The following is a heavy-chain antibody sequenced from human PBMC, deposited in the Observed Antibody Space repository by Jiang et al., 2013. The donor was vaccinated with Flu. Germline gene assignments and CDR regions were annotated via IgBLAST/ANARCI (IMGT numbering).Heavy chain of an antibody. D-gene: IGHD1-7*01. CDR2: IYHSGST. V-gene: IGHV4-38-2*01. CDR3: AATSSQLGTLGY. J-gene: IGHJ4*02. Sequence: PGLVKPSETLSLTCAVSGYSISSGYYWGWIRQPPGKGLEWIGSIYHSGSTYYNPSLKSRVTISVDTSKNQFSLKLSSVTAADTAVYYCAATSSQLGTLGYWGQGTLVTVSS. CDR1: GYSISSGYY.